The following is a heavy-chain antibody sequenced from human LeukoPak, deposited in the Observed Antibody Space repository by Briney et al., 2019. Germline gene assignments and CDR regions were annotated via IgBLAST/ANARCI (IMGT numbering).Heavy chain of an antibody. J-gene: IGHJ4*02. D-gene: IGHD3-16*01. Sequence: GGSLRPSCAASGFTISSYWMSWVRQAPGKGLEWVANIKQDGSEKYYVDSVKGRFTISRDNAKNSLYLQMNSLRAEDTALYYCASGRQLGYWGQGTLVTVSS. CDR1: GFTISSYW. CDR2: IKQDGSEK. V-gene: IGHV3-7*01. CDR3: ASGRQLGY.